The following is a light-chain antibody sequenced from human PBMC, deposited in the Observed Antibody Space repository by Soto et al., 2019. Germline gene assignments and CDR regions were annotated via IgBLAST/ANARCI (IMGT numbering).Light chain of an antibody. Sequence: LSASVVERFTITCRASQSISRYLNWYQQKPGKAPNLLIYVASSLQSEVPSRFSGSGSGTDFTLTITSLQPEDFATYYCQQSYTTPWTFGQGTKVDIK. CDR2: VAS. CDR1: QSISRY. V-gene: IGKV1-39*01. J-gene: IGKJ1*01. CDR3: QQSYTTPWT.